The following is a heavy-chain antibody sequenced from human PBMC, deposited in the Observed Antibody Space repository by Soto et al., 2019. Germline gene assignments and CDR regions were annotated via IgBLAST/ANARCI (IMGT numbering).Heavy chain of an antibody. V-gene: IGHV2-70*01. Sequence: SGPTLVNPTQTLTLTCTFSGFSLSTSGMCVSWIRQPPGKALEWLALIDWDDDKYYSTSLKTRLTISKDTSKNQVVLTMTNMDPGDTATYDCARKPAHSSSCKAPDALYYYYYGMDVWGQGTTVTVSS. CDR2: IDWDDDK. CDR1: GFSLSTSGMC. CDR3: ARKPAHSSSCKAPDALYYYYYGMDV. D-gene: IGHD6-13*01. J-gene: IGHJ6*02.